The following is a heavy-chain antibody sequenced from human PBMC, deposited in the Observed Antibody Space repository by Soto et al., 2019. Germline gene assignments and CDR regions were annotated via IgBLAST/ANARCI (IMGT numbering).Heavy chain of an antibody. J-gene: IGHJ4*02. Sequence: GGSLRLSCAASGFTFSSYSMNWVRQAPGKGLEWVSSISSSSSSIYYADSVKGRFTISRDNAKNSQYLQMNSLRAEDTAVYYCARDLVVVPAAMNDYWGQGTLVTVSS. CDR3: ARDLVVVPAAMNDY. CDR2: ISSSSSSI. CDR1: GFTFSSYS. V-gene: IGHV3-21*01. D-gene: IGHD2-2*01.